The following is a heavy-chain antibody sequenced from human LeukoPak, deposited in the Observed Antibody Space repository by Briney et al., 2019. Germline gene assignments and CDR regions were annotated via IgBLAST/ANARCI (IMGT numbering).Heavy chain of an antibody. D-gene: IGHD5-18*01. CDR1: GYTFTGYY. CDR2: INPNSGGT. J-gene: IGHJ4*02. V-gene: IGHV1-2*02. CDR3: ARDASEYSYGYADY. Sequence: ASVKVSCKASGYTFTGYYMHWVRQAPGQGLEWMGWINPNSGGTNYAQKFQGRVTMTRDTSISTAYMELSRLRSDDTAVYYCARDASEYSYGYADYWGQGTLVTVSS.